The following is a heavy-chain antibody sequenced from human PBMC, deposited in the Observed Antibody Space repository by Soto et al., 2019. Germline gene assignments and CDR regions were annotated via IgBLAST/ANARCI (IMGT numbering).Heavy chain of an antibody. V-gene: IGHV3-30*02. D-gene: IGHD1-1*01. CDR3: AKDRNYIAIVEMATTGMDV. CDR1: GFTFSRFG. CDR2: IWSDGSKQ. J-gene: IGHJ6*02. Sequence: GGSLRLSCAASGFTFSRFGMHWVRQAPGKGLEWVAVIWSDGSKQHYADSLKGRFTISRDNSKNTVFLQMNSLTPEDTAVYYCAKDRNYIAIVEMATTGMDVWGQGTTVTVSS.